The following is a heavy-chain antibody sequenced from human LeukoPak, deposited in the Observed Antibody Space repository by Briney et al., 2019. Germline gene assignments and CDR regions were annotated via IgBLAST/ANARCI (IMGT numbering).Heavy chain of an antibody. J-gene: IGHJ4*02. V-gene: IGHV1-46*02. CDR3: ARESDIAVAGTGFDY. D-gene: IGHD6-19*01. Sequence: ASVKVSCKASGYTFNAYYMHWVRQAPGQGLEWMGIINLSGGSTRYAQEFQGRVTMTRDTSTSTVHMDLSRLRSDDTAVYYCARESDIAVAGTGFDYWGQGTLVTVSS. CDR1: GYTFNAYY. CDR2: INLSGGST.